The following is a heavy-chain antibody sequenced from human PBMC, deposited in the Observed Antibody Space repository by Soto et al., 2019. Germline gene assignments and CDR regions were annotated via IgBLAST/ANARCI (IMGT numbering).Heavy chain of an antibody. CDR1: GFVFKNFA. Sequence: GGSRRLSCVGSGFVFKNFAINWVRQPPGKGLEWVSVIRGTGLNTYYAASVKGRLNISRDNSKNTVYLQMDSLKVEDTAVYYCAKRASPANIDNWFDPWGPGTQVTVSS. J-gene: IGHJ5*02. CDR3: AKRASPANIDNWFDP. CDR2: IRGTGLNT. V-gene: IGHV3-23*01.